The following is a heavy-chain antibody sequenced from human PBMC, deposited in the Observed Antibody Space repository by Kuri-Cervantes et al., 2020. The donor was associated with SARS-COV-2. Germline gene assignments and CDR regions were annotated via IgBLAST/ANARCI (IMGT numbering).Heavy chain of an antibody. Sequence: GESLKISCAASGFTVSSNYMSWVRQAPGEGLEWVSVIYSGGSTYYADSVKGRFTISRDNSKNTLYLQMNSLRAEDTAVYYCARGPQLLSPEAFDIWGQGTMVTVSS. V-gene: IGHV3-66*02. CDR2: IYSGGST. J-gene: IGHJ3*02. CDR3: ARGPQLLSPEAFDI. CDR1: GFTVSSNY. D-gene: IGHD2-2*01.